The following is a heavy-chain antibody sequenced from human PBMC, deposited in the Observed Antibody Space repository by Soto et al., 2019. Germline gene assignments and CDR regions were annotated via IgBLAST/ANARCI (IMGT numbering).Heavy chain of an antibody. V-gene: IGHV1-46*01. CDR2: INPSGGST. D-gene: IGHD6-13*01. J-gene: IGHJ4*02. Sequence: ASVKVSCKASGYTFTSCNMHWVRQAPGQGLEWMGMINPSGGSTTYAQKFQGRVTMTRDTSTSTVYMELNSLRSEDTAVYYCARDNRAAVGGNFDDWGQGTLVTVSS. CDR3: ARDNRAAVGGNFDD. CDR1: GYTFTSCN.